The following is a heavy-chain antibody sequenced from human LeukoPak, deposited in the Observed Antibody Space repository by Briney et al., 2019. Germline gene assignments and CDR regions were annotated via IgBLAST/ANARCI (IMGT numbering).Heavy chain of an antibody. D-gene: IGHD6-13*01. V-gene: IGHV3-23*01. CDR3: AKEGYSSSWNADFDY. CDR1: GFTFSSYA. J-gene: IGHJ4*02. CDR2: ISGNGRTT. Sequence: GGSLRLSCAASGFTFSSYAMSWVRQAPGKGLEWVSAISGNGRTTYYAESVKGRSTSSRDNSKNTLYLQMNSLRAEDTAVYYCAKEGYSSSWNADFDYWGQGTLVTVSS.